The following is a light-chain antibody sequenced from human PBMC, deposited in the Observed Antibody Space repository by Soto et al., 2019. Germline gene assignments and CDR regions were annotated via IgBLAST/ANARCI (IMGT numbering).Light chain of an antibody. CDR3: QQRSNWPPKLT. CDR2: DAS. Sequence: EIVLTQSPATLSLSPGERATLSCRASQSVSSYLAWYQQKPGQAPRLLIYDASTRATGIPARFSGSVSGTDFTLTISSLEPEDFAVYYCQQRSNWPPKLTFGGGTNVEIK. J-gene: IGKJ4*01. CDR1: QSVSSY. V-gene: IGKV3-11*01.